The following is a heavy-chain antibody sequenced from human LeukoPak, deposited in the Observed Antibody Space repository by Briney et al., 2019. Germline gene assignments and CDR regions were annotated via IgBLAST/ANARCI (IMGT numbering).Heavy chain of an antibody. CDR2: IYYSGST. J-gene: IGHJ6*02. V-gene: IGHV4-61*08. CDR3: ASRIAAAGMYYYYGMDV. Sequence: SETLFLTCTVSGGSISSGGYYWSWIRQHPGKGLEWIGYIYYSGSTNYNPSLKSRVTISVDTSKNQFSLKLSSVTAADTAVYYCASRIAAAGMYYYYGMDVWGQGTTVTVSS. CDR1: GGSISSGGYY. D-gene: IGHD6-13*01.